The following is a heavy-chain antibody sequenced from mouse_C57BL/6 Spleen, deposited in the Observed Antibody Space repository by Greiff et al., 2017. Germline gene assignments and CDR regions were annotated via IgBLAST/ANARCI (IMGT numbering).Heavy chain of an antibody. V-gene: IGHV1-82*01. CDR3: ARWNYGSSPSWYFDV. CDR1: GYAFSSSW. CDR2: IYPGDGDT. D-gene: IGHD1-1*01. Sequence: VQLQQSGPELVKPGASVTISCKASGYAFSSSWMNWVKQRPGKGLEWIGRIYPGDGDTNYNGKFKGKATLTADKSSSTAYMQLSSLTAEDSAVYFCARWNYGSSPSWYFDVWGTGTTVTVSS. J-gene: IGHJ1*03.